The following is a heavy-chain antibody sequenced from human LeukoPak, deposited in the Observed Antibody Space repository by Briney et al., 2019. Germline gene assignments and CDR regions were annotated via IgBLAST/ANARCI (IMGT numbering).Heavy chain of an antibody. J-gene: IGHJ4*02. CDR2: ISYDGSNK. Sequence: RGSLRLSCAASGFTLSSYGIHWVRQAPGKGLEWVAVISYDGSNKYYADSVKGRFTISRDNSKNTLYLQMNSLRAEDTAVYYCAKDIWFGESWGQGTLVTVSS. CDR3: AKDIWFGES. CDR1: GFTLSSYG. V-gene: IGHV3-30*18. D-gene: IGHD3-10*01.